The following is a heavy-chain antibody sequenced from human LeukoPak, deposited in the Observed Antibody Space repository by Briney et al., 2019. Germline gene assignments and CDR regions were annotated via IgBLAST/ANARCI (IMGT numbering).Heavy chain of an antibody. J-gene: IGHJ3*02. D-gene: IGHD2-15*01. Sequence: SETLSLTCTVSGGSISSSSYYWGWIRQPPGKGLEWIGSIYYSGSTYYNPSLKSRVTISVDTSKNQFSLKLSSVTAADTAVYYCARGIMYDMYRDAFDIWGQGTMVTVSS. CDR3: ARGIMYDMYRDAFDI. CDR1: GGSISSSSYY. V-gene: IGHV4-39*07. CDR2: IYYSGST.